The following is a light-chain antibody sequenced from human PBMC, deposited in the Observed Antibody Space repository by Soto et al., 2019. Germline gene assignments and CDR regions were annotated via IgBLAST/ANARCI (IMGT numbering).Light chain of an antibody. CDR1: QSVNNY. CDR3: QQRINAPWT. V-gene: IGKV3-11*01. J-gene: IGKJ1*01. Sequence: EIVLTQSPATLSLSPGERATLSCRASQSVNNYLVWYQQKPGQAPRALIYDASNMATGIPARFSGSGSGTDFTLTISGLEPEDFAVYYFQQRINAPWTFGQGTKVEIK. CDR2: DAS.